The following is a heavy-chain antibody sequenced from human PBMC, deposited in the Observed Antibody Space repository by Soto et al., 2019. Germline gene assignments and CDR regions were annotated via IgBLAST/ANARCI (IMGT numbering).Heavy chain of an antibody. Sequence: PGGSQRLSCRASGFTCDIAGRNWVRQAPGKGLEWVGRVKSKTSGGTTEYAAPVKARFTISRDDSKNMLYLQMNSLKTEDTAVYYCSTGDYGSLGIWGQGTLVTVS. CDR2: VKSKTSGGTT. J-gene: IGHJ4*02. D-gene: IGHD3-10*01. CDR3: STGDYGSLGI. CDR1: GFTCDIAG. V-gene: IGHV3-15*07.